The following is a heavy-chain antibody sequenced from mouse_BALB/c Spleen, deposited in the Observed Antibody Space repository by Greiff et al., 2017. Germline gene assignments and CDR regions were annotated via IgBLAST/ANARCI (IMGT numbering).Heavy chain of an antibody. J-gene: IGHJ1*01. V-gene: IGHV1S29*02. Sequence: VQLQQSGPELVKPGASVKISCKASGYTFTDYNMHWVKQSHGKSLEWIGYIYPYNGGTCYNQKFKSKATLTVDNSSSTAYMELRSLTSEDSAVYYCAREVRRIYWYFDVWGAGTTVTVSS. CDR2: IYPYNGGT. CDR1: GYTFTDYN. D-gene: IGHD2-14*01. CDR3: AREVRRIYWYFDV.